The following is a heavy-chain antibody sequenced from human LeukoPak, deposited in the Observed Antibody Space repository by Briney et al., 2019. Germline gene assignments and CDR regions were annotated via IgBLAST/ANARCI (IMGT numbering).Heavy chain of an antibody. CDR1: GFTFSSYA. Sequence: GGSLRLSCAASGFTFSSYAMHWVRQAPGKGLEWVAVISYDGSNKYYADSVKGRFTISRDNSKNTLYLQMNSLRAEDTAVYYCARAPPYYYDSSGSDYWGQGTLVTVSS. CDR3: ARAPPYYYDSSGSDY. V-gene: IGHV3-30-3*01. J-gene: IGHJ4*02. CDR2: ISYDGSNK. D-gene: IGHD3-22*01.